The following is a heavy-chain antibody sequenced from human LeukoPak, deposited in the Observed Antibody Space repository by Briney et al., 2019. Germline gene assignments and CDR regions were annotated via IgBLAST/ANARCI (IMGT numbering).Heavy chain of an antibody. CDR1: GFTFSSYW. V-gene: IGHV3-74*01. D-gene: IGHD3-9*01. CDR2: INSDGSST. Sequence: TGGSLRLSCAASGFTFSSYWMHWVRQAPGKGLVWVSRINSDGSSTSYADSVKGRFTISRDNSKNVLYLQMNSLRAEDTAVYYCARDLRLVRYFDCWGQGTLVTASS. J-gene: IGHJ4*02. CDR3: ARDLRLVRYFDC.